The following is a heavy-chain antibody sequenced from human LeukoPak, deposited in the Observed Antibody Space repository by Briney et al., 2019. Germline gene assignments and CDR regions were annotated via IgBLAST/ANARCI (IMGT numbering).Heavy chain of an antibody. D-gene: IGHD1-26*01. V-gene: IGHV3-74*01. CDR2: INSDGGTT. Sequence: GGSLRLSCAASGFTFSSYLMHWVRQAPGKGLAWVSRINSDGGTTTYADSVKGRFTISRDNAKSTLYLQMNSLRIEDTAVYYCAISRYSGTSLDYWGQGSLVTVPS. J-gene: IGHJ4*02. CDR3: AISRYSGTSLDY. CDR1: GFTFSSYL.